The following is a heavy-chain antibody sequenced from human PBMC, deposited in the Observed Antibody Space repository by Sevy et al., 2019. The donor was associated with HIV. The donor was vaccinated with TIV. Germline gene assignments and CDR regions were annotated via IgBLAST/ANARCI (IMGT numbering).Heavy chain of an antibody. Sequence: SETLSLTCAVYGGSFSGYYWSWIRQPPGKGLEWIGEINHSGSTNYNPSLKSRVTISVDTSKNQFSLKLSSVTAADTAVYYCARGGPRYSSSETWGQGTLVTVSS. V-gene: IGHV4-34*01. D-gene: IGHD6-13*01. CDR3: ARGGPRYSSSET. CDR1: GGSFSGYY. CDR2: INHSGST. J-gene: IGHJ5*02.